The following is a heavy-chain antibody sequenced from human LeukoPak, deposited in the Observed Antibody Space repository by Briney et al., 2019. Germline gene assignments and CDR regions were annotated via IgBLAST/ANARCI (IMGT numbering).Heavy chain of an antibody. V-gene: IGHV1-46*01. CDR1: GYTFTSYF. CDR2: INPTSGST. Sequence: ASVKVSCKASGYTFTSYFLHWVRQAPGQGLEWLGIINPTSGSTTYAQKFLGRVTVTRDRSTSTVYMELNSLRSEDTAVYYCAREGVGGTLKYQLLKYWFDPWGQGTLVTVSS. J-gene: IGHJ5*02. CDR3: AREGVGGTLKYQLLKYWFDP. D-gene: IGHD2-2*01.